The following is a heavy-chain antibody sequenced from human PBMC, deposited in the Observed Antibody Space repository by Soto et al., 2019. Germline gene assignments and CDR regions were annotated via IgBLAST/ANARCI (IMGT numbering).Heavy chain of an antibody. J-gene: IGHJ3*02. D-gene: IGHD3-10*01. V-gene: IGHV3-23*01. CDR2: ISGSGGST. CDR1: GFTFSSYA. Sequence: VQLLESGGGLVQPGGSLRLSCAASGFTFSSYAMSWVRQAPGKGLEWVSAISGSGGSTYYADSVKGRFTISRDNSKNTLYLQMNSLRAEDTAVYYCAKSWLWFGELPYAFDIWGQGTMVTVSS. CDR3: AKSWLWFGELPYAFDI.